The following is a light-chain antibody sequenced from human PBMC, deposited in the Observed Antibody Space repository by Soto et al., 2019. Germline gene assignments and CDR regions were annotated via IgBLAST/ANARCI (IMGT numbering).Light chain of an antibody. Sequence: IVLTQSPGTLSLSPGDRATLSCRASQTITNNYLAWYQQKPGQAPRHLIYGASSRATGIPDRFSGSGSGTYFTLTISRLEPEDFAVYYCQRYGSSTTFGQGTKVEVK. CDR1: QTITNNY. CDR3: QRYGSSTT. V-gene: IGKV3-20*01. CDR2: GAS. J-gene: IGKJ1*01.